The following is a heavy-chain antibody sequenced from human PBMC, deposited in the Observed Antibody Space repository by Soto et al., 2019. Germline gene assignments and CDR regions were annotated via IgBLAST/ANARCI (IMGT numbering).Heavy chain of an antibody. V-gene: IGHV3-21*01. J-gene: IGHJ4*02. CDR2: ITSSSSYI. CDR3: ARGTGDYDFWSGYHATDYFDY. Sequence: PGGSLRLSCAASGFTFSSYSMNWVRQAPGKGLEWVSSITSSSSYIYYADLLKGRFTISRDNAKKSLYLQMNSLRADDTVVYFCARGTGDYDFWSGYHATDYFDYWGQGTLVTVSS. D-gene: IGHD3-3*01. CDR1: GFTFSSYS.